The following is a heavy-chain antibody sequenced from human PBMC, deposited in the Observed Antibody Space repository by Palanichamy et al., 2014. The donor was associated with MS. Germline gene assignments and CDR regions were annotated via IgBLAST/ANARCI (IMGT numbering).Heavy chain of an antibody. J-gene: IGHJ4*02. CDR3: ARGGNGGSFDY. CDR1: GFTFSNSW. D-gene: IGHD1-1*01. Sequence: LVESGEGVVRXRGGSLRLSCAASGFTFSNSWMHWVRQAPGKGLVWVSRINSDGRDTRYADSVKGRFTISRENAKNTLHLQMNSVRAEDTAVYYCARGGNGGSFDYWGQGTLVTVSS. V-gene: IGHV3-74*01. CDR2: INSDGRDT.